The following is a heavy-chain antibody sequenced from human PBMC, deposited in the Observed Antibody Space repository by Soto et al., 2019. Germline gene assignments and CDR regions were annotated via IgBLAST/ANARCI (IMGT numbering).Heavy chain of an antibody. CDR2: IYYSGST. CDR3: AGRDCSGTNCYYLDYYYMDV. V-gene: IGHV4-59*08. J-gene: IGHJ6*03. D-gene: IGHD2-2*01. Sequence: QVQLQESGPGLVRPSETLSLTCTVSGGSFSSYYWTWIRQSPGKGLEWIGYIYYSGSTDYNPSLRGRLAISIDKSKNQFSLRLNSMTAADTAVYYCAGRDCSGTNCYYLDYYYMDVWGKGTTVTVPS. CDR1: GGSFSSYY.